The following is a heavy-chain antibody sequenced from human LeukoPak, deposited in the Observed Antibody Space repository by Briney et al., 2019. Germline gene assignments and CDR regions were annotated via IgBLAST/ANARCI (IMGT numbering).Heavy chain of an antibody. V-gene: IGHV4-30-4*08. CDR1: GGSISSGNYY. D-gene: IGHD1-26*01. CDR2: ISYSGST. Sequence: SETLSLTCTVSGGSISSGNYYWSWIRQPPGKGLEWIGYISYSGSTYYNPSLKSRVTISVDTSKNQFSLKLRSVTAADTAVYYCARHEYSGSYYGLSWFDPWGQGTLVTVSS. CDR3: ARHEYSGSYYGLSWFDP. J-gene: IGHJ5*02.